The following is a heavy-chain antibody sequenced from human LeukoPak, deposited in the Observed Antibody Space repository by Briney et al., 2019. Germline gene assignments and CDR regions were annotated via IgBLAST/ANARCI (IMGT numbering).Heavy chain of an antibody. CDR2: IYYSGST. D-gene: IGHD6-19*01. CDR1: GGSISSGGYS. J-gene: IGHJ3*02. CDR3: ARHSGGWYRDAFDI. Sequence: PSQTLSLTCTVSGGSISSGGYSWSWIRQHPGKGLEWIGYIYYSGSTYYNPSLKSRVTISVDTSKNQFSLKLSSVTAADTAVYYCARHSGGWYRDAFDIWGQGTMVTVSS. V-gene: IGHV4-31*03.